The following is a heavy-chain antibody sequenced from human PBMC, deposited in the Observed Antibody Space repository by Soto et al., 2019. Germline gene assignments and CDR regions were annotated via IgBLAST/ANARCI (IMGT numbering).Heavy chain of an antibody. Sequence: EVQLVESGGGLVQPGGSLRLSCAASGFTFSDHYMDWVRQAPGKGLEWVGRSRNKANSYSTEYAASVKGRFTISRDESKNSLYLQMNSLKPADTGVYYCARFSGSYTRGLDYWGKGPLVTLSS. CDR2: SRNKANSYST. D-gene: IGHD1-26*01. V-gene: IGHV3-72*01. CDR3: ARFSGSYTRGLDY. CDR1: GFTFSDHY. J-gene: IGHJ4*02.